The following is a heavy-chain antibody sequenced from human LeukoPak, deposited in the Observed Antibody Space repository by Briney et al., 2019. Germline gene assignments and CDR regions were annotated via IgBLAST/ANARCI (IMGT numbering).Heavy chain of an antibody. V-gene: IGHV3-23*01. CDR2: ISGSGGST. D-gene: IGHD2-2*01. CDR3: AKWDCSSTSCYEGIYYYYYGMDV. J-gene: IGHJ6*02. CDR1: GFTFSSYA. Sequence: GGSLRLSCAAPGFTFSSYAMSWVRQAPGKGLEWVSAISGSGGSTYYADSVKGRFTISRDNSKNTLYLQMNSLRAEDTAVYYCAKWDCSSTSCYEGIYYYYYGMDVWGQGTTVTVSS.